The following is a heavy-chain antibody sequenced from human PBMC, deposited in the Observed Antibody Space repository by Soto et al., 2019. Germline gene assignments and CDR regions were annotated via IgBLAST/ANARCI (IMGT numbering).Heavy chain of an antibody. Sequence: AGSLRLSCAISGFSVSSNYLSWVRQAPGKGLEWVSVHYSGGSTYYADSVQGRFTISRDKSNNTLYLQMRRVRAEDTAVYFCARHRHPRGTVGATSPLDPWGQGTQVTVSS. CDR2: HYSGGST. D-gene: IGHD1-26*01. J-gene: IGHJ5*02. CDR1: GFSVSSNY. CDR3: ARHRHPRGTVGATSPLDP. V-gene: IGHV3-53*01.